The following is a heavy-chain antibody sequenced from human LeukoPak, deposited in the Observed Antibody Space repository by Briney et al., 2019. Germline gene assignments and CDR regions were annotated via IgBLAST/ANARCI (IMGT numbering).Heavy chain of an antibody. CDR3: ARIKPLGYCSSTSCRDY. J-gene: IGHJ4*02. Sequence: SETLSLTCAVYGGFFSGYYWSWIRQPPGKGLEWIGEINHSGSTNYNPSLKSRVTTSVDTSKNQFSLKLSSVTAADTAVYYCARIKPLGYCSSTSCRDYWGQGTLVTVSS. CDR1: GGFFSGYY. CDR2: INHSGST. V-gene: IGHV4-34*01. D-gene: IGHD2-2*01.